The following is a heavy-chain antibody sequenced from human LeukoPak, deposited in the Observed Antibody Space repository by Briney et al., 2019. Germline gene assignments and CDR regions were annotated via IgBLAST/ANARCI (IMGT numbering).Heavy chain of an antibody. CDR2: IYSGGST. CDR3: ARGYSSSWGYMDV. CDR1: GFTFSSYA. D-gene: IGHD6-13*01. Sequence: GGSLRLSCAASGFTFSSYAMSWVRQAPGKGLECVSVIYSGGSTRYGDSVKGRFTISRDNSKNTLYLQVNSLRVEDTAVYYCARGYSSSWGYMDVWGKGTTVTVSS. J-gene: IGHJ6*03. V-gene: IGHV3-53*01.